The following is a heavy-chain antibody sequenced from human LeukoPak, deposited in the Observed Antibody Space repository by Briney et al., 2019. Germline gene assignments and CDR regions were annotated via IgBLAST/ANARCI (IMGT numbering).Heavy chain of an antibody. D-gene: IGHD3-10*01. J-gene: IGHJ4*02. CDR3: ARHPSYGLGELPLYYFDY. Sequence: PSETLSLTCTVSGGSISTITYYWGWIRQPPGKGLEWIGSIYYSGSTYYNPSLKSRVTISVDTSKNQFSLKLSSVTAADTAVYYCARHPSYGLGELPLYYFDYWGQGTLVTVSS. CDR1: GGSISTITYY. V-gene: IGHV4-39*01. CDR2: IYYSGST.